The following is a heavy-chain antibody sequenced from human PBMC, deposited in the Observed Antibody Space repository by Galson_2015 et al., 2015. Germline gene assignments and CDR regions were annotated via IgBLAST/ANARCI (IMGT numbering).Heavy chain of an antibody. CDR3: ARDEYSSSDY. J-gene: IGHJ4*02. V-gene: IGHV3-7*01. D-gene: IGHD6-6*01. CDR2: IKQDGSEK. Sequence: SLRLSCAASGFTFDDYAMSWVRQAPGKGLEWVANIKQDGSEKYYVDSVKGRFTISRDNAKNSLYLQMNSLRAEDTAVYYCARDEYSSSDYWGQGTLVIVSS. CDR1: GFTFDDYA.